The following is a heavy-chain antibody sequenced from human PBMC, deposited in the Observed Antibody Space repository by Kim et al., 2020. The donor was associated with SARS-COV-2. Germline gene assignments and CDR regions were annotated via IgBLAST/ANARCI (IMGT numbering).Heavy chain of an antibody. Sequence: SVKVSCKASGGTFSSYTISWVRQAPGQGLEWMGRIIPILGIANYAQKFQGRVTITADKSTSTAYMELSSLRSEDTAVYYCARDLLTMIVVVGGTNYGMDVWGQGTTVTVSS. D-gene: IGHD3-22*01. CDR2: IIPILGIA. V-gene: IGHV1-69*04. CDR3: ARDLLTMIVVVGGTNYGMDV. CDR1: GGTFSSYT. J-gene: IGHJ6*02.